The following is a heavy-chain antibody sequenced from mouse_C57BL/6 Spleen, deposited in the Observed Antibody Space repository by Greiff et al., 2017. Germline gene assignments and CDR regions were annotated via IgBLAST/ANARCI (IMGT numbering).Heavy chain of an antibody. CDR3: ATYYSNSFAY. Sequence: VQLQQSGAELVMPGASVKLSCKASGYTFTSYWMHWVKQRPGQGLEWIGEIDPSDSYTNYNQKFKGKSTLTVDKSSSTAYMQLSSLTSEDSAVYYCATYYSNSFAYWGQGTLVTVSA. D-gene: IGHD2-5*01. CDR1: GYTFTSYW. CDR2: IDPSDSYT. J-gene: IGHJ3*01. V-gene: IGHV1-69*01.